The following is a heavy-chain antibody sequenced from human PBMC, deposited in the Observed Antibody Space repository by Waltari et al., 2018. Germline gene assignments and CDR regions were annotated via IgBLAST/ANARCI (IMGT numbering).Heavy chain of an antibody. CDR2: ISAYNGNT. CDR1: GYTFTSYG. V-gene: IGHV1-18*01. Sequence: QVQLVQSGAEVKKPGASVKVSCKASGYTFTSYGISWVRQAPGQGVEWMGWISAYNGNTNDVQKLKGRVTMTTDTSTSTADMELRSRRSDGTAVYYCAREGTGGFFDYWGQGTLVTVSS. J-gene: IGHJ4*02. D-gene: IGHD3-16*01. CDR3: AREGTGGFFDY.